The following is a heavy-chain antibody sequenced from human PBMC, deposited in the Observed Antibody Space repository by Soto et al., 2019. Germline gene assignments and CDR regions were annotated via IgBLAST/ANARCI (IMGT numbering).Heavy chain of an antibody. Sequence: GGSLRLSCAASGFTFSSYAMHWVRQAPGKGLEWVAVISYDGSNKYYADSVKGRFTISRDNSKNTLYLQMNSLRAEDTAVYYCARDLSPSRYFDWLYYFDYWGQGTLVTVSS. CDR3: ARDLSPSRYFDWLYYFDY. V-gene: IGHV3-30-3*01. J-gene: IGHJ4*02. CDR1: GFTFSSYA. D-gene: IGHD3-9*01. CDR2: ISYDGSNK.